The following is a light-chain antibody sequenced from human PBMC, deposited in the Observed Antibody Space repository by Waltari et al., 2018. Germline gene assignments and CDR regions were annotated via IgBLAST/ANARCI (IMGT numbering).Light chain of an antibody. CDR1: SGHSSYA. CDR2: FNSDGSH. J-gene: IGLJ3*02. V-gene: IGLV4-69*01. Sequence: QLVLTHSPSASASLGASVKLTCTLSSGHSSYAIAWHQQQPEKGPRYLMKFNSDGSHTKGDGFPDRFSGSSSGAERYLTISSLQSEDEADYYCQTWGTGIRVFGGGTKLTVL. CDR3: QTWGTGIRV.